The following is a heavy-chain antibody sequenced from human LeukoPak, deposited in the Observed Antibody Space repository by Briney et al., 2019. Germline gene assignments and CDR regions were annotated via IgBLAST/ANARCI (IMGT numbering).Heavy chain of an antibody. V-gene: IGHV1-18*01. CDR3: AGGAGDYVPYYGMDV. D-gene: IGHD4-17*01. J-gene: IGHJ6*02. Sequence: ASVKVSCKASGYTFTSYDISWVRQAPGQGLEWMGWISAYNGDTNYAQKLQGRVTVTTDTSTSTAYMELRSLRSDDTAVYYCAGGAGDYVPYYGMDVWGQGTTVTVSS. CDR1: GYTFTSYD. CDR2: ISAYNGDT.